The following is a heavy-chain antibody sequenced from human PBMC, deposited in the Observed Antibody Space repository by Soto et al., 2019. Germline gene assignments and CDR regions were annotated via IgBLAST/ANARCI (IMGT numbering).Heavy chain of an antibody. CDR3: SKDIARSCSGCLYYYYYGMDV. CDR2: ISYDGSNK. D-gene: IGHD2-15*01. CDR1: GFTFSSYG. Sequence: PGGSLRLSCAASGFTFSSYGMHWVRQAPGKGLEWVAVISYDGSNKYYADSVKGRFTISRDNSKNTLYLQMNSLRAEDTAVYYCSKDIARSCSGCLYYYYYGMDVWGQGTTVTVSS. V-gene: IGHV3-30*18. J-gene: IGHJ6*02.